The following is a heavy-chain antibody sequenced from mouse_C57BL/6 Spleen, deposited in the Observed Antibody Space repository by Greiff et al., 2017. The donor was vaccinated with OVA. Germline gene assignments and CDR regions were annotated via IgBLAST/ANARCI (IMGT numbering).Heavy chain of an antibody. D-gene: IGHD1-1*01. CDR2: IYPGSGST. J-gene: IGHJ2*01. CDR3: ARDREDYYGSSYYFDY. CDR1: GYTFTSYW. Sequence: QVQLQQPGAELVKPGASVKMSCKASGYTFTSYWITWVKQRPGQGLEWIGDIYPGSGSTNYNEKFKSKATLTVDTSSSTAYMQLSSLTSEDSAVYYCARDREDYYGSSYYFDYWGQGTTLTVSS. V-gene: IGHV1-55*01.